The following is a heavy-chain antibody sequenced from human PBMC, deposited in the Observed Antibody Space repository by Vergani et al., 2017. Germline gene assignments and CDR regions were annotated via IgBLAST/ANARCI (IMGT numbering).Heavy chain of an antibody. CDR1: GYTFTSYD. J-gene: IGHJ6*04. D-gene: IGHD3-10*01. CDR2: MNPNSGNT. V-gene: IGHV1-8*01. Sequence: QVQLVQSGAEVKKPGASVNVSCKASGYTFTSYDINWVRQATGQELEWMGWMNPNSGNTGYAQNFQGRFTMTRNTSISTAYMGLSSLRSEDTAVYYCAIQSITMVRGVILHYYYYVMDVWGGVTTIAASA. CDR3: AIQSITMVRGVILHYYYYVMDV.